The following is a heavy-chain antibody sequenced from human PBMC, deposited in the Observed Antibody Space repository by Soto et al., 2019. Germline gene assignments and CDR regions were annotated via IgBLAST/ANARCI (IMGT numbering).Heavy chain of an antibody. Sequence: GASVKVSCKASGYTFTSYGISWVRQAPGQGLEWMGWISAYNGNTNYAQKLQGRVTMTTDTSTSTACMELRSLRSDDTAVYYCARDLGTMADAFDIWGQGTTVTVSS. CDR2: ISAYNGNT. CDR3: ARDLGTMADAFDI. J-gene: IGHJ3*02. V-gene: IGHV1-18*01. CDR1: GYTFTSYG. D-gene: IGHD3-10*01.